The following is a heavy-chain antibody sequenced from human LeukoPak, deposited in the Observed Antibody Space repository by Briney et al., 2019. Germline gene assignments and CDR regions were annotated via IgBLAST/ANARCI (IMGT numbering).Heavy chain of an antibody. D-gene: IGHD2-15*01. V-gene: IGHV1-69*05. CDR3: ARGWNYYYYYMDV. CDR1: GGTFSSYA. Sequence: ASVKVSCKASGGTFSSYAISWVRQAPGLGLEWMGGIIPIFGTANYAQKFQGRVTITTDESTSTAYMELSSLRSEDTAVYYCARGWNYYYYYMDVWGKGTTVTVSS. J-gene: IGHJ6*03. CDR2: IIPIFGTA.